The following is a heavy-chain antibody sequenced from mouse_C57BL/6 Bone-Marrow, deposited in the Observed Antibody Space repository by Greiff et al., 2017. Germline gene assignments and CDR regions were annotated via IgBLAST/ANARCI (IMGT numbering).Heavy chain of an antibody. V-gene: IGHV1-15*01. CDR3: TSLDLRWLRRGAYFDY. D-gene: IGHD2-2*01. J-gene: IGHJ2*01. Sequence: QVQLQQSGAELVRPGASVTLSCKASGYTFTDYEMHWVKQTPVHGLEWIGAIDPETGGTAYNQKFKGKAILTADKSSSTAYMELRSLTSEDSAVYYCTSLDLRWLRRGAYFDYWGQGTTLTVSS. CDR2: IDPETGGT. CDR1: GYTFTDYE.